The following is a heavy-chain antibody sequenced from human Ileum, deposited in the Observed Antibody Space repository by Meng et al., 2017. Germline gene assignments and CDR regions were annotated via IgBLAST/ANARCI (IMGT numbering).Heavy chain of an antibody. CDR3: ARGLSGSYGFFDY. V-gene: IGHV3-74*01. CDR1: GFTFTNYW. D-gene: IGHD3-22*01. J-gene: IGHJ4*02. Sequence: EVQLVESGGGLVPPGGSLRLACTASGFTFTNYWMHWVRQAPGKGLVWVSRISTDGTNTYYADSVKGRFTISRDNAKNTLFLQMNSLGAEDTAVYYCARGLSGSYGFFDYWSQGTLVTVSS. CDR2: ISTDGTNT.